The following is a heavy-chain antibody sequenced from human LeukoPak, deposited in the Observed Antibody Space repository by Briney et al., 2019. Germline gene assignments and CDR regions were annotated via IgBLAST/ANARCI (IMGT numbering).Heavy chain of an antibody. D-gene: IGHD2-2*01. CDR1: GYTFTSYD. CDR3: ARGLSEDIVVVPAAISSGEGIYYYYGMDV. CDR2: MNPNSGNT. Sequence: GSVKVSCKASGYTFTSYDINWVRQATGQGLEWMGWMNPNSGNTGYAQKFQGRVTMTRNTSISTAYMELSSLRSEDTAVYYCARGLSEDIVVVPAAISSGEGIYYYYGMDVWGQGTTVTVSS. V-gene: IGHV1-8*01. J-gene: IGHJ6*02.